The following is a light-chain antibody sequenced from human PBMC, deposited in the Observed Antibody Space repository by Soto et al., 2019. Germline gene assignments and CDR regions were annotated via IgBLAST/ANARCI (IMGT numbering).Light chain of an antibody. V-gene: IGLV2-14*01. CDR1: SSDVGGYNY. CDR2: DVS. Sequence: QSVLTQPASVSGSPGQSITISCTGTSSDVGGYNYVSWYQQHPGKAPKLMIFDVSSRPSGVSDRFSGSKSGNTASLTISGLQAEDEADYFCCSYISSRSYVFGTGTKLTVL. CDR3: CSYISSRSYV. J-gene: IGLJ1*01.